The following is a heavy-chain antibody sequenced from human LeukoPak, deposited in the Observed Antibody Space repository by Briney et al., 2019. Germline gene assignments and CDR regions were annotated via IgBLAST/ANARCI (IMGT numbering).Heavy chain of an antibody. V-gene: IGHV3-30*03. CDR2: ISYDGSNK. CDR3: ARGPFGVVIRYYFDY. D-gene: IGHD3-3*01. Sequence: GGSLRLSCAASGFTFSSYGMHWVRQAPGKGLEWVAVISYDGSNKYYADSVKGRFTISRDNSKNTLYLQMNSLRAEDTAVYYCARGPFGVVIRYYFDYWGQGTLVTVSS. J-gene: IGHJ4*02. CDR1: GFTFSSYG.